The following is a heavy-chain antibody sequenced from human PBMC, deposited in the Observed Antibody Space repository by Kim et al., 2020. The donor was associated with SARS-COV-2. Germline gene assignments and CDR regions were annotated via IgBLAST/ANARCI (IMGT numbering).Heavy chain of an antibody. Sequence: AASVKGRFTITRDNSKNTLYLQMNSLRAEDTAVYYCASPVYGSGSKPRDYWGQGTLVTVSS. CDR3: ASPVYGSGSKPRDY. J-gene: IGHJ4*02. V-gene: IGHV3-23*01. D-gene: IGHD3-10*01.